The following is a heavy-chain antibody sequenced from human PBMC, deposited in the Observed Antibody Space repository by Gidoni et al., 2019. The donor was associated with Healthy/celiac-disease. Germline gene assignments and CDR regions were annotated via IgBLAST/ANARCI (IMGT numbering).Heavy chain of an antibody. CDR2: ISSSSSYI. J-gene: IGHJ6*02. Sequence: EVQLVESGGGLVKPGGSLRLSCAASGFTFSSYSMNWVRQAPGKGQEWVSSISSSSSYIYYADSVKGRFTISRDNAKNSLYLQMNSLRAEDTAVYYCARYPEDTAMAYGMDVWGQGTTVTVSS. V-gene: IGHV3-21*01. CDR3: ARYPEDTAMAYGMDV. D-gene: IGHD5-18*01. CDR1: GFTFSSYS.